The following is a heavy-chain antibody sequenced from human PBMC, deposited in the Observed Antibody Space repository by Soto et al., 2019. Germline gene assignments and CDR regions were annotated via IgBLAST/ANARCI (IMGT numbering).Heavy chain of an antibody. D-gene: IGHD2-21*02. J-gene: IGHJ4*02. CDR2: IIPIFGTA. V-gene: IGHV1-69*13. CDR1: GGTFSSYA. CDR3: AREGLAYCGGDCYSDFDY. Sequence: SVKVSCKASGGTFSSYAISWVRQAPGQGLEWMGGIIPIFGTANYAQKFQGRVTITADESTSTAYMELSSLRSEDTAVYYCAREGLAYCGGDCYSDFDYWGQGTLVTVSS.